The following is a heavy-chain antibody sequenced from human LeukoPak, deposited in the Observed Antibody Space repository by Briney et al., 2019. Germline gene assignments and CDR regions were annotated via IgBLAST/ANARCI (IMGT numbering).Heavy chain of an antibody. V-gene: IGHV4-39*01. D-gene: IGHD3-3*02. Sequence: SETLSLTCTVSGGSISSYYWGWIRQPPGKGLEWIGSIYYSGNTYYNASLKSRVTISVDTSKNQFSLEVSSVTAADTAVYYCARSSFSPGLQEPYNWFDAWGQGTLVTVSS. CDR1: GGSISSYY. CDR2: IYYSGNT. CDR3: ARSSFSPGLQEPYNWFDA. J-gene: IGHJ5*02.